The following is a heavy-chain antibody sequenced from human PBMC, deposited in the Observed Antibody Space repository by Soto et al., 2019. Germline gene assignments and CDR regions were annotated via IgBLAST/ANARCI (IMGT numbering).Heavy chain of an antibody. V-gene: IGHV4-31*03. CDR3: ARVQSRSFDFDS. J-gene: IGHJ3*02. CDR1: GGSISSGDYY. CDR2: IYYSGST. D-gene: IGHD6-6*01. Sequence: QVQLQESGPGLVKPSQTLSLTCTVSGGSISSGDYYWSWIRQHPGKGLEWIGYIYYSGSTYYNPSLKSRVTISVDTSKNQCSLKLSSVPAADTAVYYCARVQSRSFDFDSWGQGTMFTVSS.